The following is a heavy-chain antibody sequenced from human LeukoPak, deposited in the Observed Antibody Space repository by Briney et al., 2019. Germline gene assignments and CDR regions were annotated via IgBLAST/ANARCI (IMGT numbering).Heavy chain of an antibody. D-gene: IGHD6-19*01. CDR1: ELMFSSYA. CDR3: AKDQYSSGWYFDY. Sequence: GGSLRLSCAASELMFSSYAMSWVRQAPGKGLEWVSGISDDSGSTYYADSVRGRFTISRDNSKNTLYLQMNSLRVEDTAIYYCAKDQYSSGWYFDYWGQGTLVTVSS. V-gene: IGHV3-23*01. CDR2: ISDDSGST. J-gene: IGHJ4*02.